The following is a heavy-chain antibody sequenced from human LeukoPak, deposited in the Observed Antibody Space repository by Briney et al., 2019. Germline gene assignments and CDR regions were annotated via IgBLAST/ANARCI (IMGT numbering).Heavy chain of an antibody. Sequence: GASVKVSCKASGGTFSSYAISWVRQAPGQGLEWMGGIIPIFGTANYAQKFQGRVTITTGESTSTAYMELSSLRSDDTAVYYCTRFLEWLSRGGFDPWGQGTLVTVSS. V-gene: IGHV1-69*05. D-gene: IGHD3-3*01. CDR2: IIPIFGTA. CDR3: TRFLEWLSRGGFDP. J-gene: IGHJ5*02. CDR1: GGTFSSYA.